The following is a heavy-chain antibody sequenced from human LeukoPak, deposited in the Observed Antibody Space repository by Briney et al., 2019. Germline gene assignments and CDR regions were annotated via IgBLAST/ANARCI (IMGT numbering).Heavy chain of an antibody. CDR3: AKYCTSSSCSSEAYYGMDV. D-gene: IGHD2-2*01. Sequence: GGSLRLSCAASSGFSFRSYAMSWVRQAPGKGLEWVSAISSSGDSTYYADSVKGRFTISRDNSKNTLYLQMNSLRAEDAAVFYCAKYCTSSSCSSEAYYGMDVWGRGTTVTVSS. J-gene: IGHJ6*02. V-gene: IGHV3-23*01. CDR2: ISSSGDST. CDR1: SGFSFRSYA.